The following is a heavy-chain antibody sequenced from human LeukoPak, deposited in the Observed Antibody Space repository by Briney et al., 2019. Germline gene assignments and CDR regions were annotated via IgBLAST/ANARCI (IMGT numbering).Heavy chain of an antibody. Sequence: ASVKVSCKASGYTFTIYGISWVRQAPGQGLEWMGWISAYNCNTNYAQKLQGRVTMTTDTSTSTAYMELRSLRSDDTAVYYCARARGDLLRYFDWLPPHAFDIWGQGTMVTVSS. D-gene: IGHD3-9*01. CDR1: GYTFTIYG. V-gene: IGHV1-18*04. CDR2: ISAYNCNT. J-gene: IGHJ3*02. CDR3: ARARGDLLRYFDWLPPHAFDI.